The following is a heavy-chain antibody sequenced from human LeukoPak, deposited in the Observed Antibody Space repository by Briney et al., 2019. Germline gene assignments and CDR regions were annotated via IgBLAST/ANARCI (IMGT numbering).Heavy chain of an antibody. D-gene: IGHD5-18*01. CDR3: ARDAGHVDTAMV. V-gene: IGHV1-2*02. CDR1: GYTFTGYY. Sequence: ASVKVSCKASGYTFTGYYMHWVRQAPGQGLEWMGWINPNSGGTNYAQKFQGRVTMTRDTSISTAYMELSRLRSDDTAVYYCARDAGHVDTAMVWGQGTLVTVSS. CDR2: INPNSGGT. J-gene: IGHJ4*02.